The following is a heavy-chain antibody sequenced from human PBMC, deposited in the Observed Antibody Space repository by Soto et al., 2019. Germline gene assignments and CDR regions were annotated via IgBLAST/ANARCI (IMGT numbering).Heavy chain of an antibody. V-gene: IGHV5-51*01. D-gene: IGHD3-10*01. CDR3: ARHASYYGSGSSPKRSLYYYYYGMDV. CDR2: IYPGDSDT. CDR1: GYSFTSYW. J-gene: IGHJ6*02. Sequence: PGESLKISCKGSGYSFTSYWIGWVRQMPGKGLEWMGIIYPGDSDTRYSPSFQGQVTISADKSISTAYLQWSSLKASDTAMYYCARHASYYGSGSSPKRSLYYYYYGMDVWGQGTTVTVSS.